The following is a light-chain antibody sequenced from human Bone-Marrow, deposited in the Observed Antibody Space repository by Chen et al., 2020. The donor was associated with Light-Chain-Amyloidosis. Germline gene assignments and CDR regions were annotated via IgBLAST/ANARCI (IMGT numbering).Light chain of an antibody. V-gene: IGKV3-15*01. CDR3: QQYNDWPPL. Sequence: EMVMTQSPATLSVTPGERATLSCRTSPTVNSNLAWYQQKPGQAPRLLIYDASTRATGVPDRFSGSGSGTEFTLTISSLQSEDFAVYICQQYNDWPPLFGGGTKVEIK. J-gene: IGKJ4*01. CDR2: DAS. CDR1: PTVNSN.